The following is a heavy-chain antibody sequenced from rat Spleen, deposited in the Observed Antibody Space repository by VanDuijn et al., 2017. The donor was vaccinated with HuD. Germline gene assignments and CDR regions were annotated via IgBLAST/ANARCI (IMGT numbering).Heavy chain of an antibody. V-gene: IGHV5-31*01. CDR1: GFTFNNYW. CDR3: TRDQGAAISHWFAY. J-gene: IGHJ3*01. CDR2: ITNTGGST. Sequence: EVQLVESGVGLVQPGRSLKLSCVASGFTFNNYWMTWIRQAPGKGLEWVASITNTGGSTYYPDSVKGRFTISRDNAKSTLYLQMNSLRSEDTATYYCTRDQGAAISHWFAYWGQGTLVTVSS. D-gene: IGHD1-2*01.